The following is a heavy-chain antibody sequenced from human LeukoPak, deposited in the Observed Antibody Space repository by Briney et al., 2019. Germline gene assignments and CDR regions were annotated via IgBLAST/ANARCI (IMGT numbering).Heavy chain of an antibody. CDR1: GFTFSGSA. V-gene: IGHV3-73*01. D-gene: IGHD3-10*01. CDR3: ARDPGNYGSGSYRTKNWFDP. Sequence: GGSLRLSCAASGFTFSGSAMHWVRQASGKGLEWVGRIRSKANSYATAYAASVKGRFTISRDDSKNTAYLQMNSLKTEDTAVYYCARDPGNYGSGSYRTKNWFDPWGQGTLVTVSS. J-gene: IGHJ5*02. CDR2: IRSKANSYAT.